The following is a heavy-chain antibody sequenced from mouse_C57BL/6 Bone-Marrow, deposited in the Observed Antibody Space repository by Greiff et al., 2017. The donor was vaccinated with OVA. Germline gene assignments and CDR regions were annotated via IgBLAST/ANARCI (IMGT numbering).Heavy chain of an antibody. CDR1: GFTFSNYW. Sequence: EVQGVESGGGLVQPGGSMKLSCVASGFTFSNYWMNWVRQSPEKGLEWVAQIRLKSDNYATHYAESVKGRFTISRDDSKSSVYLQMNNLRAEDTGIYYCTGGGSYYFDYWGQGTTLTVSS. CDR3: TGGGSYYFDY. D-gene: IGHD1-1*02. CDR2: IRLKSDNYAT. J-gene: IGHJ2*01. V-gene: IGHV6-3*01.